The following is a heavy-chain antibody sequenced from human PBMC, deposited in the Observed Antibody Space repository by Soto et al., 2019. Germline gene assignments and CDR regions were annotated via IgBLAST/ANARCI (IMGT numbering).Heavy chain of an antibody. V-gene: IGHV3-48*01. J-gene: IGHJ4*02. CDR2: ISTSGSIK. D-gene: IGHD3-10*01. Sequence: EVQLVESGGGLVQPGGSPRLSCAASGFTFSNYNMNWVRQAPGKGLEWVSHISTSGSIKYYADSVKGRFSISRDNAKNALYLQMNSLRAEDTAVYYCVQRGRSSGSFGYWGQGTLVTVSS. CDR1: GFTFSNYN. CDR3: VQRGRSSGSFGY.